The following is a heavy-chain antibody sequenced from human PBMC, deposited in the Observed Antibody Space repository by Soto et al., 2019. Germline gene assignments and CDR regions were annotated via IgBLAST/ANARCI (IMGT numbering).Heavy chain of an antibody. CDR2: IKSKTDGGTT. D-gene: IGHD5-18*01. Sequence: GGSLRLSCAASGFTFSNAWMSWVRQAPGKGLEWVGRIKSKTDGGTTDYAAPVKGRFTISRDDSKNTLYLQMNSLKTEDTAVYYCTTDINTAMVAKDDYWGQGTLVTVSS. V-gene: IGHV3-15*01. CDR1: GFTFSNAW. J-gene: IGHJ4*02. CDR3: TTDINTAMVAKDDY.